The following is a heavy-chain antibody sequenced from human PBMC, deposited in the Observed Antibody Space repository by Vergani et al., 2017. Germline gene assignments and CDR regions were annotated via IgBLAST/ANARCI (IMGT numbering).Heavy chain of an antibody. V-gene: IGHV3-30*18. CDR1: GFTFSSYG. CDR3: SNYYDISGYYGTMFDP. CDR2: ISYDGSNK. Sequence: QVQLVESGGGVVQPGRSLRLSCAASGFTFSSYGMHWVRQAPGKGLEWVAVISYDGSNKYYADSVKGRFTISRDNSKITLYLQMNSLRAEDTAVYYSSNYYDISGYYGTMFDPWGQGTLVTVSS. J-gene: IGHJ5*02. D-gene: IGHD3-22*01.